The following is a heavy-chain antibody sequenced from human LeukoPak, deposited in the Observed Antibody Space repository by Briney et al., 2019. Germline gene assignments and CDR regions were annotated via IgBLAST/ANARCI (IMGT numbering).Heavy chain of an antibody. D-gene: IGHD3-3*01. V-gene: IGHV3-7*01. Sequence: GGSLRLSCAASGFTFSSYAMSWVRQAPGKGLEWVANIKQDGSEKYYVDSVKGRFTISRDNAKNSLYLQMNSLRAEDTAVYYCARLPPYYDFWSGYYTGDAFDIWGQGTMVTVSS. CDR2: IKQDGSEK. CDR3: ARLPPYYDFWSGYYTGDAFDI. CDR1: GFTFSSYA. J-gene: IGHJ3*02.